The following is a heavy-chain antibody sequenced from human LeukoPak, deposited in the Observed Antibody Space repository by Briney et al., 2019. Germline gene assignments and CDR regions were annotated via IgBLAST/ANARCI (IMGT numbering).Heavy chain of an antibody. J-gene: IGHJ3*02. V-gene: IGHV4-34*01. CDR1: GGSFSGYY. CDR2: INHSGST. Sequence: SETLSLTCAVYGGSFSGYYWSWSRQPPGKGLEWIGEINHSGSTNYNPSLKSRVTISVDTSQNQFSLKLSSVTAADTAVYYCARGPQTSKYSTWRNAFDIWGHGTMVTVSS. CDR3: ARGPQTSKYSTWRNAFDI. D-gene: IGHD6-6*01.